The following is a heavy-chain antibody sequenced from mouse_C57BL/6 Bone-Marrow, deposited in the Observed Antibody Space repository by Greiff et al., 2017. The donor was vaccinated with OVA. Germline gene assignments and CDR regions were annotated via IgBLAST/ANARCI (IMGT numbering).Heavy chain of an antibody. Sequence: EVKLVESEGGLVQPGSSMKLSCTASGFTFSDYYMAWVRQVPEKGLEWVANINYDGSSTYYLDSLKSRFIISRDNAKNILYLQMSSLKSEDTATYYCARDGYYGSSGFAYWGQGTLVTVSA. D-gene: IGHD1-1*01. J-gene: IGHJ3*01. V-gene: IGHV5-16*01. CDR1: GFTFSDYY. CDR3: ARDGYYGSSGFAY. CDR2: INYDGSST.